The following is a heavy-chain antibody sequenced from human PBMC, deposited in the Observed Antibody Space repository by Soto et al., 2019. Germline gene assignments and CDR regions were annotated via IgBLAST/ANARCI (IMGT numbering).Heavy chain of an antibody. Sequence: ASVKVTCKTSGYTFSNYGITWVRQAPGQPLEWLGWISLYSDGTNYAQKFQGRVSMTTDTSTTTAYMELRSLRSDDTAVYYCARVVPGAEAWFGPWGQGTLVTVSS. CDR1: GYTFSNYG. J-gene: IGHJ5*02. V-gene: IGHV1-18*01. CDR3: ARVVPGAEAWFGP. D-gene: IGHD2-2*01. CDR2: ISLYSDGT.